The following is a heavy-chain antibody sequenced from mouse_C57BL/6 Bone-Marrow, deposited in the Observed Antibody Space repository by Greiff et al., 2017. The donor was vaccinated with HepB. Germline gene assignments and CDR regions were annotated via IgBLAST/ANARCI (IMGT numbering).Heavy chain of an antibody. J-gene: IGHJ2*01. CDR3: ASGDRDYFDY. V-gene: IGHV1-69*01. Sequence: QVQLQQPGAELVMPGASVKLSCKASGYTFTSYWMHWVKQRPGQGLEWIGEIDPSDSYTNYNQKFKGKSTLTVDKSSSTAYMQLSSLTSEDSAVYYCASGDRDYFDYWGQGTTLTVSS. CDR1: GYTFTSYW. D-gene: IGHD2-14*01. CDR2: IDPSDSYT.